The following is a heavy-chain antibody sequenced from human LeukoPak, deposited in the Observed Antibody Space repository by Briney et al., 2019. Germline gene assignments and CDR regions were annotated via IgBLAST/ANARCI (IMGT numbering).Heavy chain of an antibody. CDR3: ARVRGSYKGDFDY. D-gene: IGHD1-26*01. J-gene: IGHJ4*02. V-gene: IGHV1-69*13. CDR2: IIPIFGTA. Sequence: SVKVSCKASGGTFSSYAISWVRQAPGQGLEWMGGIIPIFGTANYAQKFQGRVTITADESTSTAYMELSSLRSEDTAVYYCARVRGSYKGDFDYWGQGTLVTVSS. CDR1: GGTFSSYA.